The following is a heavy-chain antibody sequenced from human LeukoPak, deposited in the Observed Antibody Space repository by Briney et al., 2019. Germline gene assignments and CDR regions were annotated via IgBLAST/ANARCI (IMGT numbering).Heavy chain of an antibody. V-gene: IGHV4-4*07. Sequence: SETLSLTCTVSGGSISSYYWSWIRQPAGKGLEWIGRIYTSGSTNYNPSLKSRITMSVDTSNNQFSLKLTSVTAADTAVYYCARVGSRRCFDYWGQGTLVTVSS. CDR3: ARVGSRRCFDY. J-gene: IGHJ4*02. CDR2: IYTSGST. CDR1: GGSISSYY.